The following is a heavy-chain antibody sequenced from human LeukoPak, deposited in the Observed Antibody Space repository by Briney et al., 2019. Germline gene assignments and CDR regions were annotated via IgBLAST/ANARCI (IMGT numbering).Heavy chain of an antibody. CDR2: ISSTGRTI. V-gene: IGHV3-48*03. CDR3: ARAPFGESIDY. D-gene: IGHD3-10*01. CDR1: GFTFNKHE. Sequence: PGGSLRLSCAASGFTFNKHEMNWVRQAPGKGLEWISYISSTGRTIYYADSVRGRFTISRDNANNALYLQMNSLRAEDTAVYYCARAPFGESIDYWGQGTLVTVSS. J-gene: IGHJ4*02.